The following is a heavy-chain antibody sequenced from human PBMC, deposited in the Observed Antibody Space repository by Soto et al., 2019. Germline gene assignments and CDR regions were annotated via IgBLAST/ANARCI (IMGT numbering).Heavy chain of an antibody. D-gene: IGHD3-3*01. J-gene: IGHJ4*02. V-gene: IGHV4-34*01. CDR1: GGSFTEYY. CDR3: AFYDISSGTCSGY. Sequence: SETLSLTCAVYGGSFTEYYWNWVRQYPGKGLGWIGDISHTGSAKYNPSLMSRVAMSIDKSKTQFSLIMNSVIAADTAVYYCAFYDISSGTCSGYWSPGTRVTVSS. CDR2: ISHTGSA.